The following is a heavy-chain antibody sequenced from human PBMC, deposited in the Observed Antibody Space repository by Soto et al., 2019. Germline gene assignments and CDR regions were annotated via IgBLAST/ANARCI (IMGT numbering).Heavy chain of an antibody. CDR3: ARDGPHMVPAAMNYYYYGMDV. J-gene: IGHJ6*02. V-gene: IGHV1-18*01. CDR2: ISAYNGNT. Sequence: QVQLVQSGAEVKKPGASVKVSCKASGYTFTSYGISWVRQAPGQGLEWMGWISAYNGNTNYAQKLQGRVTMTTDTSTSTAYMELRSLRSDDTAVYYYARDGPHMVPAAMNYYYYGMDVWGQGTTVTVSS. D-gene: IGHD2-2*01. CDR1: GYTFTSYG.